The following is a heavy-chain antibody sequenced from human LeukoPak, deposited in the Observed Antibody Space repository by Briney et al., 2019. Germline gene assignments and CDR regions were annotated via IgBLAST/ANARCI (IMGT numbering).Heavy chain of an antibody. V-gene: IGHV4-59*01. CDR3: ARDLGPGGYSSYDPYYFDY. D-gene: IGHD5-12*01. J-gene: IGHJ4*02. CDR2: IYYSGST. CDR1: GGSISSYY. Sequence: KPSETLSLTCTVSGGSISSYYWSWIRQPPGKGLEWIGYIYYSGSTNYNPSLKSRVTISVDTSKNQFSLKLSSVTAADTAVYYCARDLGPGGYSSYDPYYFDYWGQGTLVTVSS.